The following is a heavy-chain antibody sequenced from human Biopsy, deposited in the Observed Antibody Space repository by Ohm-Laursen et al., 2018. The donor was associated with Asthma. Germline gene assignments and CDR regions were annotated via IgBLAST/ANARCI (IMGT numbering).Heavy chain of an antibody. D-gene: IGHD5/OR15-5a*01. Sequence: SLRLSCAASGFTFSSYAMGWVRQAPGTGLEWVSGISGDAQRTYYEDSVKGRFTISRDNSKNTIYLQLNSLRAEDTAVYYCAKDWKSLYVQYFFEYWGQGTLVTVSS. J-gene: IGHJ4*02. V-gene: IGHV3-23*01. CDR2: ISGDAQRT. CDR1: GFTFSSYA. CDR3: AKDWKSLYVQYFFEY.